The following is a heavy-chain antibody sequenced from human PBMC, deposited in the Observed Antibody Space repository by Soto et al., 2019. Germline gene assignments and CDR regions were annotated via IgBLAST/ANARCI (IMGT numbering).Heavy chain of an antibody. V-gene: IGHV4-31*02. Sequence: QVQLQESGPGLVKPSQTLSLTCSVSGGSISSDGYYWSWVRQHPGKGLEWIGYISNSGRTYFHPSLMSRLTISLDTSKNKFYLKLSSVTAADTAVYYCARGRNIVLESSTGGFDFWGQGTLVNVSS. CDR3: ARGRNIVLESSTGGFDF. CDR2: ISNSGRT. J-gene: IGHJ4*02. CDR1: GGSISSDGYY. D-gene: IGHD2-2*01.